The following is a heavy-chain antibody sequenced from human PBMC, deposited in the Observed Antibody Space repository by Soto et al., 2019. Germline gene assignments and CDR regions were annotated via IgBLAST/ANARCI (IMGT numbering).Heavy chain of an antibody. CDR2: INAGNGNT. CDR3: ARDGSQQLVLLFDY. CDR1: GYTFTSYA. D-gene: IGHD6-13*01. Sequence: ASVKVSCKASGYTFTSYAKHWVRQAPGQRLEWMGWINAGNGNTKYSQKSQGRVTITRDTSASTAYMELSSLRSEDTAVYYCARDGSQQLVLLFDYWGQGTLVTVS. V-gene: IGHV1-3*01. J-gene: IGHJ4*02.